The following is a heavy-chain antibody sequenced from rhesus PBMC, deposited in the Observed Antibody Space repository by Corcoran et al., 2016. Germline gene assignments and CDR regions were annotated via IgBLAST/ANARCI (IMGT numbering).Heavy chain of an antibody. CDR3: ARDYYDSGYYHALFDY. CDR1: VYPISSGYG. V-gene: IGHV4-127*01. J-gene: IGHJ4*01. CDR2: IYGGSGST. Sequence: QVQLQESGPGLVKPSATLSLTCSVSVYPISSGYGWGWILHPPGTGLEWIGQIYGGSGSTYYNPSLKSRVTLSVDTSKNQLSLKLSSVTAADTAVYYCARDYYDSGYYHALFDYWGQGVLVTVSS. D-gene: IGHD3-28*01.